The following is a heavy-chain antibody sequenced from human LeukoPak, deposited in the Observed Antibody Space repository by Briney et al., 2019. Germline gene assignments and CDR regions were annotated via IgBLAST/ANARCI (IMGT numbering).Heavy chain of an antibody. CDR2: ISSYNDDM. D-gene: IGHD1-26*01. V-gene: IGHV1-18*01. Sequence: ASVKVSCKPSGYSFTTYGISWVRQAPGQGLEWMGWISSYNDDMDFEQKFQGRVTMTTDTSTSTAHMELRSLRSDDTAVYYCARGWELDCWGQGTLVTVSS. CDR1: GYSFTTYG. CDR3: ARGWELDC. J-gene: IGHJ4*02.